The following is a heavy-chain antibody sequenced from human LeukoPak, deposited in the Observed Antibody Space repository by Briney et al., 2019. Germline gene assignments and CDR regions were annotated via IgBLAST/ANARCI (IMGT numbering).Heavy chain of an antibody. CDR3: ARNLWGATTWDFDY. CDR1: GFTFSSYS. CDR2: ISSSSSTI. D-gene: IGHD1-26*01. V-gene: IGHV3-48*04. Sequence: PGGSLRLSCAASGFTFSSYSMNWVRQAPGRGLEWVSYISSSSSTIYYADSVKGRFTISRDNAKNSLYLQMNSLRAEDTAVYYCARNLWGATTWDFDYWGQGALVTVSS. J-gene: IGHJ4*02.